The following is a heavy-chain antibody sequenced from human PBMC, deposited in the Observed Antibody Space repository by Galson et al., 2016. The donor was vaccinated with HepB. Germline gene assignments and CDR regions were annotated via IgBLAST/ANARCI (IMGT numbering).Heavy chain of an antibody. CDR2: IYYTGIT. Sequence: TLSLTCTVSGGSISSADYYWSWIRQPPGKGLEWIGYIYYTGITYYNPSLKSRVTLSVYTSKNLFSLELTSVTAADTAVYYCARERITVVRGVDDAFDIWGQGTMVTVSS. CDR1: GGSISSADYY. V-gene: IGHV4-30-4*01. D-gene: IGHD3-10*01. J-gene: IGHJ3*02. CDR3: ARERITVVRGVDDAFDI.